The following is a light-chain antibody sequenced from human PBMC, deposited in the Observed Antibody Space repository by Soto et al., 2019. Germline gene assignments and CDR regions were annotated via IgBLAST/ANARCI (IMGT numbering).Light chain of an antibody. CDR2: DVS. J-gene: IGLJ1*01. V-gene: IGLV2-14*03. CDR1: SSDVGGYNY. CDR3: SSYTSSSTLSTYV. Sequence: SVLTQPASVSGSPGQSITISCTGTSSDVGGYNYVSWYQHHPGKAPILMIYDVSNRPSGVSNRFSGSKSGNTASLIISGLQAEDEADYYCSSYTSSSTLSTYVFGTGTKVTVL.